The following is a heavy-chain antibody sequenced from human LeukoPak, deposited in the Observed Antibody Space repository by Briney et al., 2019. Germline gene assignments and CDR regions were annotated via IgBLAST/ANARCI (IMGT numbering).Heavy chain of an antibody. Sequence: ADTLSLTCTVSGRSISRYYGKWIRHPPGEGREGIGYIYYIGSTNYNTSLKSRLTISVATSKNQFSLKLSSVTAADTAVYYCARGADSSGYYSIFYFDYWGQGTLVTVSS. V-gene: IGHV4-59*07. CDR1: GRSISRYY. J-gene: IGHJ4*02. CDR3: ARGADSSGYYSIFYFDY. D-gene: IGHD3-22*01. CDR2: IYYIGST.